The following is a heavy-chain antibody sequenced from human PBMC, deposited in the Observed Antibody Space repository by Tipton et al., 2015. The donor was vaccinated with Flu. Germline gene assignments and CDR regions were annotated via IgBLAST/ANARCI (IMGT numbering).Heavy chain of an antibody. Sequence: TLSLTCSVSGDSIGSRYYWGWIRQPPGQGLEWIGNVHHTGSAYYNPSLQSRVTISVDTTKNQFSLKLSSVTAADTAVYYCARDVTYYYISGSSYLDSWGQGTLVTVSS. J-gene: IGHJ4*02. CDR3: ARDVTYYYISGSSYLDS. V-gene: IGHV4-38-2*02. D-gene: IGHD3-10*01. CDR2: VHHTGSA. CDR1: GDSIGSRYY.